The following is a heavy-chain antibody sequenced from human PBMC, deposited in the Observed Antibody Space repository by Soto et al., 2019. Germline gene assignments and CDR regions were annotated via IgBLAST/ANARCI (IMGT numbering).Heavy chain of an antibody. V-gene: IGHV3-23*01. CDR1: GFSFGSYA. D-gene: IGHD3-16*01. Sequence: VGSLRLSCAASGFSFGSYALSWVRQAPGKGLEWVSTISGSDGTYYADSVKGRFTISRDNSHNTLYLQVHSLTAEDTAVYYCAKDRRAGGNSAFYFDFWGQGAQVTVSS. CDR2: ISGSDGT. CDR3: AKDRRAGGNSAFYFDF. J-gene: IGHJ4*02.